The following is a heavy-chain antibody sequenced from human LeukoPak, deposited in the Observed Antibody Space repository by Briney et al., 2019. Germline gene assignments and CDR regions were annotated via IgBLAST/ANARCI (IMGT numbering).Heavy chain of an antibody. D-gene: IGHD3-3*01. V-gene: IGHV1-69*06. Sequence: SVRVSCKASGGTFGSYAISWVRQAPGQGLEWMGGIIPIFGTANYAQKLQGRVTITADKSTSTAYMELRSLRSDDTAVYYCARVRPRITIFGVGYYYMDVWGKGTTVTVSS. CDR1: GGTFGSYA. CDR2: IIPIFGTA. J-gene: IGHJ6*03. CDR3: ARVRPRITIFGVGYYYMDV.